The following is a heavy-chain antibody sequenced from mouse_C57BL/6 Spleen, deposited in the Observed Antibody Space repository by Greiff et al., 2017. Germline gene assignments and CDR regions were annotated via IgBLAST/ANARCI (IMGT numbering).Heavy chain of an antibody. CDR2: ISGGGGNT. D-gene: IGHD1-1*01. Sequence: EVKLVESGGGLVKPGGSLKLSCAASGFTFSSYTMSWVRQTPEKRLEWVATISGGGGNTYYPDSVKGRFTISRDNAKNTLYLQMSSRRSEDTALYYCARQNYYGSSYDAMDYWGQGTSVTVSS. CDR1: GFTFSSYT. CDR3: ARQNYYGSSYDAMDY. V-gene: IGHV5-9*01. J-gene: IGHJ4*01.